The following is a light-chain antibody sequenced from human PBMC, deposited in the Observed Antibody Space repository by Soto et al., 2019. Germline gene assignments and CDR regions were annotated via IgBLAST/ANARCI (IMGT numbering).Light chain of an antibody. CDR1: SSDVGGYNY. J-gene: IGLJ3*02. V-gene: IGLV2-11*01. CDR3: CSYAGSHTPWV. Sequence: QSALTQPRSVSGSPGQSVTISCTGTSSDVGGYNYVSWYQQHPGKPPKLMIYDVNKWPSGVPDRFSGSKSGNTASLTISGLQAEDEADYHCCSYAGSHTPWVFGGGTKLTVL. CDR2: DVN.